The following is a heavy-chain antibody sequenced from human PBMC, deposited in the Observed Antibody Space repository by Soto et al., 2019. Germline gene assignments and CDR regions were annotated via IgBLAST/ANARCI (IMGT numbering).Heavy chain of an antibody. CDR1: GYTFTSYG. Sequence: QVQLVQSGAEVKKPGASVKVSCKASGYTFTSYGISWVRQAPGQGLEWMGWISAYNGNTNYAQKLQGRVTMTTDTSTRTAERELRSLRSDDTAGYYCARSGGVASSSSHDYWGQGTLVTVSS. D-gene: IGHD6-13*01. V-gene: IGHV1-18*01. CDR2: ISAYNGNT. CDR3: ARSGGVASSSSHDY. J-gene: IGHJ4*02.